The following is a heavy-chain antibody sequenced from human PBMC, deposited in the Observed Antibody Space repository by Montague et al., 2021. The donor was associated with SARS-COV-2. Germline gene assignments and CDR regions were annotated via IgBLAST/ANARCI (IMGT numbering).Heavy chain of an antibody. J-gene: IGHJ4*02. Sequence: SETLSLTCTVSGGSITNDDWSWIRQPPGKGLEWIVNIFKNGDIDYNPSLRSRVIISVDTSKSQFSLKVTSVTAADTAVYYCARAPYYGPGKPYQFDYWGRGTLVTVSS. V-gene: IGHV4-59*08. CDR3: ARAPYYGPGKPYQFDY. D-gene: IGHD3-10*01. CDR1: GGSITNDD. CDR2: IFKNGDI.